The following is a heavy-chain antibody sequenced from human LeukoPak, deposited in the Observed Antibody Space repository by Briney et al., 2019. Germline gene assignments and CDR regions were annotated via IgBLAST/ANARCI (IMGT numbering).Heavy chain of an antibody. CDR1: GFTFSNDW. V-gene: IGHV3-74*01. Sequence: GGSLRLSCAVSGFTFSNDWMHWVRQAPGKGLLWVSRISGDGTTTNYADSVKGRFTISRDNAKNTLYLQMDSLRAEDTAVYYCAGTWSFDYWGQGALVTVSS. D-gene: IGHD2-15*01. CDR3: AGTWSFDY. CDR2: ISGDGTTT. J-gene: IGHJ4*02.